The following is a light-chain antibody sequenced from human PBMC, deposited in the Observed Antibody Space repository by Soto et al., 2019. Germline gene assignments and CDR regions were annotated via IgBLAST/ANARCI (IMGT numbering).Light chain of an antibody. CDR1: QSVSSSY. CDR3: QQYGYLIT. CDR2: GAS. V-gene: IGKV3-20*01. J-gene: IGKJ5*01. Sequence: EIVLTQSQGTLSLSAGERVTLSCRASQSVSSSYLAWYQQKPGQAPRLLIYGASSRATGVPDRFSASGSGTDFTITISRMEPEYLALYYCQQYGYLITFGQGTR.